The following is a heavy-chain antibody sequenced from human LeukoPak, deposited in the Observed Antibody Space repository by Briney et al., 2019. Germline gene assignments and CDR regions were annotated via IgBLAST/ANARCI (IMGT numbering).Heavy chain of an antibody. D-gene: IGHD3-22*01. CDR1: GGSISSSSCY. CDR2: IYYSGST. J-gene: IGHJ6*03. V-gene: IGHV4-39*07. CDR3: ARVHYDSSGYYYYMDV. Sequence: SETLSLTCTVSGGSISSSSCYWGWIRQPPGKGLEWIGSIYYSGSTYYNPSLKSRVTISVDTSKNQFSLKLSSVTAADTAVYYCARVHYDSSGYYYYMDVWGKGTTVTVSS.